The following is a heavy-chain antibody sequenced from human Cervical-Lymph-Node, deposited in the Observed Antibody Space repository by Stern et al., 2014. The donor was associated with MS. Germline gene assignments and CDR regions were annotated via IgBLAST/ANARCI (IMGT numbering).Heavy chain of an antibody. CDR2: IYYSGST. V-gene: IGHV4-31*03. J-gene: IGHJ4*02. CDR1: GDSISNDGYY. CDR3: ARDDRGSSWYRFDF. Sequence: QVQLQESGPGVAKPSQTLSLTCTVSGDSISNDGYYWTWIRQLPGKCLEWIGYIYYSGSTYYNPSLKSRVTMSLDTSKNQFSLNLSSVTAADTAIYYCARDDRGSSWYRFDFWGQGTLVTVSS. D-gene: IGHD6-13*01.